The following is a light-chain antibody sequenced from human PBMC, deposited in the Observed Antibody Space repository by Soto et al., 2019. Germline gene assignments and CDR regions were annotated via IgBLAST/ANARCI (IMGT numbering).Light chain of an antibody. J-gene: IGLJ1*01. CDR3: AVWDDSLSGYV. CDR2: SNN. V-gene: IGLV1-47*02. CDR1: SSNIGINF. Sequence: QPVLSQPPSASGTPGQRVTIPCSGSSSNIGINFVYWYQQLPGAAPKLLIYSNNQRLSGVPDRFTGSRSGTSASLALRGLQSEDEGDYYCAVWDDSLSGYVFGGGTKVT.